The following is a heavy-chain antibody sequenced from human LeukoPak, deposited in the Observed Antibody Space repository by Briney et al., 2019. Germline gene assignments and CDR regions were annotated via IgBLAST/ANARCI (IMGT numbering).Heavy chain of an antibody. V-gene: IGHV3-23*01. CDR2: ISGSGGST. Sequence: PGGSLRLSCAASGFTFSSYGMSWVRQAPGKGLEWVSAISGSGGSTYYADSVKGRFTISRDNSKNTLYLQMNSLRAEDTAVYYCARASCSGGSCYSVSGYWGQGTLVTVSS. D-gene: IGHD2-15*01. J-gene: IGHJ4*02. CDR3: ARASCSGGSCYSVSGY. CDR1: GFTFSSYG.